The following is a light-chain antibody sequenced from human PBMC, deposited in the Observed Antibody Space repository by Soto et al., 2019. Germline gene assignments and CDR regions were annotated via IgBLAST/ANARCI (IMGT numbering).Light chain of an antibody. CDR1: SSDVGGYNY. CDR2: DVS. CDR3: SSYTSSSTLYV. J-gene: IGLJ1*01. V-gene: IGLV2-14*01. Sequence: QSVLTQPASVSGSPGQSITISCTGTSSDVGGYNYVSWYQQHPGKAPKLMIYDVSNRPSGVSNRFSGSESGNTASLTISGLQAEDEADYYCSSYTSSSTLYVFGNGTKVTVL.